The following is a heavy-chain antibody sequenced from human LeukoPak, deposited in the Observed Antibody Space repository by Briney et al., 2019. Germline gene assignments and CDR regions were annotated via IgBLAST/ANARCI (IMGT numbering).Heavy chain of an antibody. CDR3: ARSLYDSGWYSQFDY. J-gene: IGHJ4*02. CDR2: INPRGGST. CDR1: GYILSRYY. V-gene: IGHV1-46*01. Sequence: ASVKVSCKASGYILSRYYIHWVRQAPGQGLEWMGIINPRGGSTSHAQKFQGRVTMTRDMSTNTVSLEMSSLTSEDTGVYYCARSLYDSGWYSQFDYWGQGTLVTVSS. D-gene: IGHD6-19*01.